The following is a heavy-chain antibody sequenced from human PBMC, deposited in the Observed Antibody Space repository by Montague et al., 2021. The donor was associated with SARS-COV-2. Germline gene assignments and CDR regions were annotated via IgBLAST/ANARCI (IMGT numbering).Heavy chain of an antibody. CDR2: ISISGSN. D-gene: IGHD6-19*01. Sequence: TLSLTCTVSGGSISSGSYYWSWIRPPAGKGLEWIGRISISGSNNYNPSLKSRVTISVDTSKNQFSLKLSAVTAADTAVYYCARDIAVAGLFDYWGQGTLVTVSS. V-gene: IGHV4-61*02. CDR3: ARDIAVAGLFDY. J-gene: IGHJ4*02. CDR1: GGSISSGSYY.